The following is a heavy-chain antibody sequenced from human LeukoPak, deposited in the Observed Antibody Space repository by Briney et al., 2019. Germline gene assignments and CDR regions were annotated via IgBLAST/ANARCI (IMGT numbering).Heavy chain of an antibody. CDR1: GFTFGDYA. CDR3: TRDDTYYYDSSGYYGLDY. J-gene: IGHJ4*02. Sequence: PGGSLRLSCTASGFTFGDYAMSWFHQAPGKGLEWVGFIRSKAYGGTTEYAASVKGRFTISRDDSKSIAYLQMNSLKTEDTAVYYCTRDDTYYYDSSGYYGLDYWGQGTLVTVSS. V-gene: IGHV3-49*03. CDR2: IRSKAYGGTT. D-gene: IGHD3-22*01.